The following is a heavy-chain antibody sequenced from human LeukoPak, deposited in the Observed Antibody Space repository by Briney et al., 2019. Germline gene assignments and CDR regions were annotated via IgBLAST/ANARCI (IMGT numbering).Heavy chain of an antibody. J-gene: IGHJ4*02. D-gene: IGHD3-22*01. V-gene: IGHV3-30-3*01. CDR2: ISHDGSHE. CDR3: AKEGPFRWLLDY. CDR1: GFTFSSYA. Sequence: GGSLRLSCAASGFTFSSYAIHWVRQAPGKGLEWVAVISHDGSHEYYADSVKGRLTISRDNSKNTLYLQMNSLRAEDTAVYYCAKEGPFRWLLDYWGQGTLVTVSS.